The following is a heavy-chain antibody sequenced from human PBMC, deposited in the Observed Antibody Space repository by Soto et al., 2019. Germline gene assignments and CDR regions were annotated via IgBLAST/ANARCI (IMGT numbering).Heavy chain of an antibody. D-gene: IGHD2-2*01. CDR2: IKQDGSEK. V-gene: IGHV3-7*01. Sequence: GGSLRLSCAASGFTFSSYWMSWVRQAPGKGLEWVANIKQDGSEKYYVDSVKGRFTISRDNAKNSLYLQMNSLRAEDTAVYYCAREYPLPAATYYFDYWGQGTLVTVSS. CDR3: AREYPLPAATYYFDY. J-gene: IGHJ4*02. CDR1: GFTFSSYW.